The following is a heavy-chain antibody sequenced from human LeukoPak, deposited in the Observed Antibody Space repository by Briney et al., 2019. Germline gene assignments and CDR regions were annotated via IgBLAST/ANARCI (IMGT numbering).Heavy chain of an antibody. CDR3: ARVHRYYYDSSGYYDY. CDR2: MNPNSGNT. CDR1: GYTFTSYD. J-gene: IGHJ4*02. D-gene: IGHD3-22*01. V-gene: IGHV1-8*03. Sequence: ASVKVTRKASGYTFTSYDINWVRQATGQGLEWMGWMNPNSGNTGYAQKFQGRVTITRNTSISTAYMELSSLRSEDTAVYYCARVHRYYYDSSGYYDYWGQGALVTVSS.